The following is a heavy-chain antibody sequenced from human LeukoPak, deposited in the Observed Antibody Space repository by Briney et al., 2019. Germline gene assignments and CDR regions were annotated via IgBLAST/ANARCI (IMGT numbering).Heavy chain of an antibody. J-gene: IGHJ4*02. Sequence: ASVKVSCKVSGHTLSDLSMQWVRQAPGKGLEWMGGFNPEDAETIYAQKFQGRVTMTEDTSTDTVYMELNSLISDDTAVYYCATPVPHDTSGYYYRFDYWGQGTLVTVSS. CDR2: FNPEDAET. CDR3: ATPVPHDTSGYYYRFDY. CDR1: GHTLSDLS. D-gene: IGHD3-22*01. V-gene: IGHV1-24*01.